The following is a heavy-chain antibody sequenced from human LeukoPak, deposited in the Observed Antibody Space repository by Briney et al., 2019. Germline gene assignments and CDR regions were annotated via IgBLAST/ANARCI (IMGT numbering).Heavy chain of an antibody. CDR2: ISGSGGST. J-gene: IGHJ4*02. CDR3: AKDPWSPVVVTAIDY. V-gene: IGHV3-23*01. Sequence: PGGSLRLSCAASGFTFDDYGMSWVRQAPGKGLEWVSAISGSGGSTYYADSVKGRFTISRDNSKNTLYLQMNSLRAEDTAVYYCAKDPWSPVVVTAIDYWGQGTLVTVSS. CDR1: GFTFDDYG. D-gene: IGHD2-21*02.